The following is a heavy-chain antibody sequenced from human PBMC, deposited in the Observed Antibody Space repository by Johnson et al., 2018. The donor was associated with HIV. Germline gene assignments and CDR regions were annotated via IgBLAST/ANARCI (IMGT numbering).Heavy chain of an antibody. Sequence: QMLLVESGGGLVKPGGSLRLSCAASGFTFHDSYMSWIRQAPGKGLEWISYISGSGGTMYSADSVKGRFTISRNNANNSLHLQMNNLRAEDTAVYFCATVWRTEGRHSFETWGQGTVVTVSS. J-gene: IGHJ3*02. CDR1: GFTFHDSY. CDR2: ISGSGGTM. V-gene: IGHV3-11*04. CDR3: ATVWRTEGRHSFET. D-gene: IGHD1-1*01.